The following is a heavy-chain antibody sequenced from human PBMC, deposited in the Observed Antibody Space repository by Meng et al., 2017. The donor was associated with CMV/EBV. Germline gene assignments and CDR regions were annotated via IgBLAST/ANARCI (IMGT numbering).Heavy chain of an antibody. Sequence: SVKVSCKASGGTFNNYAITWVRQAPEQGLEWMGGVIPRLGVPDFAQKFQGRLTITADKATSVVNMELSSLTSEDTAVYYCASHFHLGYCNTPTCYRSFDPWGQGTLVTVSS. J-gene: IGHJ5*02. CDR1: GGTFNNYA. V-gene: IGHV1-69*10. CDR2: VIPRLGVP. D-gene: IGHD2-2*02. CDR3: ASHFHLGYCNTPTCYRSFDP.